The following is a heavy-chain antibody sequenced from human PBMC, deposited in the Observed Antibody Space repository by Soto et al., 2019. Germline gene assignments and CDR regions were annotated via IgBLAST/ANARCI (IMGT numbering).Heavy chain of an antibody. CDR1: GGSISSSSYF. CDR3: ARHSATVIMTDTGFDS. J-gene: IGHJ4*02. D-gene: IGHD3-3*01. V-gene: IGHV4-39*01. Sequence: QLQLQESGPGLVKPSETLSLTCTVSGGSISSSSYFWGWIRQSPGKGLEWIGSIYYDGSTFYNPSLKSRVTIFVDTSKNQFSRNLSSVTAADTAVFYCARHSATVIMTDTGFDSWGQGTLVTVSA. CDR2: IYYDGST.